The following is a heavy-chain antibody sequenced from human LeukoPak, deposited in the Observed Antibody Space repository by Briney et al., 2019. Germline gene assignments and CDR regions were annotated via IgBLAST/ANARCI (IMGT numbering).Heavy chain of an antibody. J-gene: IGHJ4*02. Sequence: GGSLRLSCAASGFTFSSYAMSWVRQAPGKGLEWVSAISGSSSTIYYADSVKGRFTISRDNAKNSLYLQMNSLRAEDTAVYYCAREGGYSSSGNFDYWGQGTLVTVSS. D-gene: IGHD6-6*01. CDR1: GFTFSSYA. CDR2: ISGSSSTI. V-gene: IGHV3-48*01. CDR3: AREGGYSSSGNFDY.